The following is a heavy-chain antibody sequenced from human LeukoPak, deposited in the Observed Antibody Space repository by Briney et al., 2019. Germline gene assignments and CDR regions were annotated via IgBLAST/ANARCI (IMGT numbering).Heavy chain of an antibody. D-gene: IGHD5-12*01. J-gene: IGHJ4*02. Sequence: ASVKVSCKASGYTFTTYGIGWVRQAPGQGLEWMGRISAYDGNTDYAQKFQGRVTMTTDTSTSTAYMELRSLRSDDTAVYYCARDRLDIVTSIIFDYWGQGTPVTVSS. CDR1: GYTFTTYG. CDR3: ARDRLDIVTSIIFDY. V-gene: IGHV1-18*01. CDR2: ISAYDGNT.